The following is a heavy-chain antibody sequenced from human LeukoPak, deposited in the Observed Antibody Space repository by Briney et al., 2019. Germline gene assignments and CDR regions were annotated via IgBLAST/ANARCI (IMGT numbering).Heavy chain of an antibody. Sequence: GGSLRLSCAASGFTFSSYGMHWVRQAPGKGLEWVAVISYDGSNKYYADSVKGRFTISRDNSENTLYLQMNSLRAEDTAVYYCAKGEWGSSTSCPDYWGQGTLVTVSS. D-gene: IGHD2-2*01. CDR1: GFTFSSYG. CDR3: AKGEWGSSTSCPDY. CDR2: ISYDGSNK. J-gene: IGHJ4*02. V-gene: IGHV3-30*18.